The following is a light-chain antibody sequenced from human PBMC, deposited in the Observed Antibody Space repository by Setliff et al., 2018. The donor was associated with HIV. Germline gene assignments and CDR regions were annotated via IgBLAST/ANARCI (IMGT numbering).Light chain of an antibody. Sequence: QSVLTQPASVSESPGQSITISCTGTSGDVGRYNLVSWYQQQPGKPPKLMIYQASKRPSGVSNRFPGSKSGNTASLTISGLQAEDEADYYCCSNTGSNTYVFGTGTKVTVL. CDR1: SGDVGRYNL. J-gene: IGLJ1*01. V-gene: IGLV2-23*01. CDR3: CSNTGSNTYV. CDR2: QAS.